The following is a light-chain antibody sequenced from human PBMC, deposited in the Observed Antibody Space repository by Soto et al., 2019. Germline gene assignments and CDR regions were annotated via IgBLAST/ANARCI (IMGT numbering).Light chain of an antibody. Sequence: DIQMTQSPSSLSASVGDRVVITCQASQDISNSLNWYQQKPGKAPKLLIYDASNLETGVASRFSGSGSGTHFTFTISSLQPEDLATCYCQQYDNLPSYTFGQGTKLDIK. V-gene: IGKV1-33*01. CDR1: QDISNS. J-gene: IGKJ2*01. CDR2: DAS. CDR3: QQYDNLPSYT.